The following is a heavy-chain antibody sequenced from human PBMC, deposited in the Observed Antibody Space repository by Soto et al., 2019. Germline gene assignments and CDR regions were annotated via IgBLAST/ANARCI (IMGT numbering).Heavy chain of an antibody. V-gene: IGHV3-30*02. J-gene: IGHJ4*02. D-gene: IGHD1-26*01. CDR2: ILYDSSNT. CDR1: GFIFSRYG. Sequence: GGSLRLSCEASGFIFSRYGMHWVRQAPGKGLEWVALILYDSSNTYYADSVKGRFTISRDNSKNTLYLQMNSLRAEDTSVYYCAKEGGLSGSYYISSSYYFDYWGQGTLVTVSS. CDR3: AKEGGLSGSYYISSSYYFDY.